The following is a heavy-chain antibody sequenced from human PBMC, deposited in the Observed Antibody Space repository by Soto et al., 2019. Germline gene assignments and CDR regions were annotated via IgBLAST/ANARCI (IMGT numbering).Heavy chain of an antibody. V-gene: IGHV4-30-4*01. D-gene: IGHD2-2*02. J-gene: IGHJ5*02. Sequence: SETLSLTCTVSGGSISSGDYYWSWIRQPPGKGLEWIGYIYYSGSTYYNPSLKSRVTISVDTSKNQFSLKLSSVTAADTAVYYCATYTLSAYNWFDPWGQGTLVTVS. CDR1: GGSISSGDYY. CDR3: ATYTLSAYNWFDP. CDR2: IYYSGST.